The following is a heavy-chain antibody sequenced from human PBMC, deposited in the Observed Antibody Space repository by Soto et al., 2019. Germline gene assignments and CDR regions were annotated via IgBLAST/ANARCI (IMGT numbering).Heavy chain of an antibody. CDR2: ISGFNGNT. J-gene: IGHJ4*02. CDR1: GYTFNFYG. V-gene: IGHV1-18*01. CDR3: AGIGVSSGHESPDFDS. D-gene: IGHD3-16*01. Sequence: ASVKVSCKASGYTFNFYGITWVRQAPGQGLEWMGWISGFNGNTNYAADLQGRVTMTTDTSTSTAYMELRGLRSDDTAVYYCAGIGVSSGHESPDFDSWGQGTLVTVSS.